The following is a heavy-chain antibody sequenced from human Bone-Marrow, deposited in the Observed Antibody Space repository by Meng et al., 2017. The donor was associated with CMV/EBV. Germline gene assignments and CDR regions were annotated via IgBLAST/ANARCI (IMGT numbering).Heavy chain of an antibody. CDR3: ARENVLVDH. V-gene: IGHV1-2*02. CDR1: GYSFTIND. Sequence: ASVKVSCKASGYSFTINDINWVRQAPGQGLEWMGWINPNSGGTNYAQKFQGRVTMTRDTSISTAYMELSRLRSDDTAVYYCARENVLVDHWGQGTLVTVSS. D-gene: IGHD3-3*02. CDR2: INPNSGGT. J-gene: IGHJ4*02.